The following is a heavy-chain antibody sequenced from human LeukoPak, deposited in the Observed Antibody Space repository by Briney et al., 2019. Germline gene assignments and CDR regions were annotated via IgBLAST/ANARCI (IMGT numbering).Heavy chain of an antibody. CDR2: ISSSSSYI. Sequence: GRSLRLSCAASGFTFSSYNMNWVRQAPGKGLEWVSSISSSSSYIYYADSVKGRFTISRDNAKNSLFLQMNSLRAEDTAVYYCARRIIGATYGMDVWGQGTTVTVSS. CDR1: GFTFSSYN. D-gene: IGHD1-26*01. J-gene: IGHJ6*02. V-gene: IGHV3-21*01. CDR3: ARRIIGATYGMDV.